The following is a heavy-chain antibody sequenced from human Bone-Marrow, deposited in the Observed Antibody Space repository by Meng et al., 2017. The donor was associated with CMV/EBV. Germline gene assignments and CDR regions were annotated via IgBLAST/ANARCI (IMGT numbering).Heavy chain of an antibody. CDR1: GFTFSSYR. CDR3: ARDRSHGYFFDY. J-gene: IGHJ4*02. Sequence: CAASGFTFSSYRMTCVRQAPGKGLEWVSSISSSGSYIYYADSVKGRFTISRDNAKNSLYLQMNSLRAEDTAVYYCARDRSHGYFFDYWGQGTLVTVSS. CDR2: ISSSGSYI. D-gene: IGHD5-24*01. V-gene: IGHV3-21*01.